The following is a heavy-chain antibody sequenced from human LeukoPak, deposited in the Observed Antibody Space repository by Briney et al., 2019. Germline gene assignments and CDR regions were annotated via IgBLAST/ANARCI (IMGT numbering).Heavy chain of an antibody. Sequence: PGGSLRLSCAASTYGMHWVRQAPGKGLEWLAFISYDVSNELYPDSVKGRFTISRDNAKNSLYLQMNSLRAEDTAVYYCARDRNGDYVWGSYRGGFDYWGQGTLVTVSS. CDR1: STYG. V-gene: IGHV3-33*05. J-gene: IGHJ4*02. D-gene: IGHD3-16*02. CDR2: ISYDVSNE. CDR3: ARDRNGDYVWGSYRGGFDY.